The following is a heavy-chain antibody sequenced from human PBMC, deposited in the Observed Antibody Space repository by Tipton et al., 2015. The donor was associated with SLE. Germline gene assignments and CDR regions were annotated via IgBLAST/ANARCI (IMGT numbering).Heavy chain of an antibody. J-gene: IGHJ5*02. Sequence: QSGAEVKKPGASVQVSCEASHHTAISWPRHAPGQGLEWVGWISPSNGDTKYAQKFQDRVTLTIDKSTRTYYMELKGLKSDDSGIYYCARVYSVTRTFWFDPWGQGTLVTVSS. CDR3: ARVYSVTRTFWFDP. D-gene: IGHD4-17*01. V-gene: IGHV1-18*01. CDR1: HHTA. CDR2: ISPSNGDT.